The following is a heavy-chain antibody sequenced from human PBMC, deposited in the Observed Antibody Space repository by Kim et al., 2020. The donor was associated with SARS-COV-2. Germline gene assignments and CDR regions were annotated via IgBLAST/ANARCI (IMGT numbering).Heavy chain of an antibody. Sequence: ASVKVSCKASVYTFTNYVINWVRQAPGQGIEWMGWIDTKTGNPMYAQGFTGRFVFSLDTSVSTTYLQISSLKTEDTAVYYCVRWNNMGGSGWFDPWGQGTLVIVSS. D-gene: IGHD6-25*01. J-gene: IGHJ5*02. CDR1: VYTFTNYV. CDR3: VRWNNMGGSGWFDP. CDR2: IDTKTGNP. V-gene: IGHV7-4-1*02.